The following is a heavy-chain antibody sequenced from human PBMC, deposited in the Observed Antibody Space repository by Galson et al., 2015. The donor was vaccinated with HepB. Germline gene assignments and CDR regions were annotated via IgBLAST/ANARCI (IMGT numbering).Heavy chain of an antibody. V-gene: IGHV1-18*01. CDR2: ISPHNRYT. J-gene: IGHJ5*02. Sequence: SVKVSCKASGYTFSSYSITWVRQAPGQGLEWVGWISPHNRYTNYAQNFQGRVTMTTDTSTSTAYMDLRSLRSGDTAVYYCARGALVVAVGATQNNWFDPWGQGTLVTVSS. CDR1: GYTFSSYS. CDR3: ARGALVVAVGATQNNWFDP. D-gene: IGHD2-15*01.